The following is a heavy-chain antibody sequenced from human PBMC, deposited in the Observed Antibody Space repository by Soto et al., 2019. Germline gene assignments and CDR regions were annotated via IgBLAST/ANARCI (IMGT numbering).Heavy chain of an antibody. D-gene: IGHD6-13*01. CDR2: IAGNGGIL. Sequence: EVQLLESGGGLVQPGGSLRLSCVAPGFTFCNYVMSWVRQAPGKGLECVAAIAGNGGILYYTDSVKGRFSISRDNSKNTLHLQMNSLRAEDTAGYYCAIRQVFSIDSWGQGIPVTVSS. J-gene: IGHJ4*02. CDR3: AIRQVFSIDS. CDR1: GFTFCNYV. V-gene: IGHV3-23*01.